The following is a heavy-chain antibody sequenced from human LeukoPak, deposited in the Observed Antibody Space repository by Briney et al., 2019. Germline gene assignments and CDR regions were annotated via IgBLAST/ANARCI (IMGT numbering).Heavy chain of an antibody. V-gene: IGHV3-33*08. CDR2: IWYGESNR. CDR1: GFTFSSYG. D-gene: IGHD3/OR15-3a*01. CDR3: ARQDTSRDMDHDALDI. Sequence: PGRSLRLSCAASGFTFSSYGMHWVRQAPGKGLEWVAVIWYGESNRHYAASVKGRFTISRDNSKNTVYLQMNSLRPEDTALYFCARQDTSRDMDHDALDIWGQGTVVTVSS. J-gene: IGHJ3*02.